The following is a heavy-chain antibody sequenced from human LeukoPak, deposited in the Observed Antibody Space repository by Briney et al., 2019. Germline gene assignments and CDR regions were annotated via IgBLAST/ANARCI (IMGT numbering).Heavy chain of an antibody. CDR3: ARGLRYSSSWYLQYYYDSSGYYTLGLDY. CDR1: GYTFTSYD. V-gene: IGHV1-8*01. Sequence: GASVKVSCKASGYTFTSYDINWVRQATGQGLEWMGWMNPNSGNTGYAQKFQGRVTMTRNTSISTAYMELSSLRSEDTAVYYCARGLRYSSSWYLQYYYDSSGYYTLGLDYWGQGTLVTVSS. CDR2: MNPNSGNT. D-gene: IGHD3-22*01. J-gene: IGHJ4*02.